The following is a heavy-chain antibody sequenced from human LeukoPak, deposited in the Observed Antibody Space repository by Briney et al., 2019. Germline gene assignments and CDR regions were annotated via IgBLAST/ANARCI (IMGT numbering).Heavy chain of an antibody. CDR2: ISSSSSYI. CDR1: RFTFSSYS. V-gene: IGHV3-21*01. D-gene: IGHD5-12*01. J-gene: IGHJ4*02. CDR3: AKVATMLGFDY. Sequence: GGSLRLSRAASRFTFSSYSMNWVRQAPGKGLGWVSSISSSSSYIYYADSVKGRFTISRDNAKNSLYLQMNSLRAEDTAVYYCAKVATMLGFDYWGQGTLVTVSS.